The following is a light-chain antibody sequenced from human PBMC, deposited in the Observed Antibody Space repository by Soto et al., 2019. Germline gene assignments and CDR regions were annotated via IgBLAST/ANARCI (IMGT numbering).Light chain of an antibody. CDR2: EVS. CDR1: SSDIGFYTF. Sequence: QSALSQPASVSGSPGQSITISCIGTSSDIGFYTFISWYQHLPDKAPKLLIFEVSRRPSGVSSRFSGSKSGNTASLSISGLQAEDEAHYYCSSYTSNTTLVFGGGTQLTVL. V-gene: IGLV2-14*01. J-gene: IGLJ3*02. CDR3: SSYTSNTTLV.